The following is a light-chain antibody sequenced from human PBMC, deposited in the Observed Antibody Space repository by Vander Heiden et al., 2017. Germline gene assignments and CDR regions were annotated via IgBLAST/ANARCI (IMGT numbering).Light chain of an antibody. CDR2: AAS. V-gene: IGKV3-15*01. J-gene: IGKJ4*01. Sequence: IVITPSPPTLSVSAGERATLSCRASQSIGNLLAWYQQRPGQAPRLLIYAASSRATGIPARFSGSGSGTEFSLTISSLQSEDFAVYYCQQHHAWPLTFGGGTKVEIK. CDR1: QSIGNL. CDR3: QQHHAWPLT.